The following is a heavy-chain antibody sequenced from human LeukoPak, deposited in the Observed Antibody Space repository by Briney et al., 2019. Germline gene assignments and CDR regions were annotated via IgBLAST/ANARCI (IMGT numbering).Heavy chain of an antibody. CDR3: ARVSRANDYYDSSGYYALEGYFDL. V-gene: IGHV1-69*01. J-gene: IGHJ2*01. Sequence: GSSVTVSCTASGGTFSSYAISWVRQAPGQGLEWMGGIIPIFGTANYAQKFQGRVTITADESTSTAYMELSSLRSEDTAVYYCARVSRANDYYDSSGYYALEGYFDLWGRGTLVTVSS. D-gene: IGHD3-22*01. CDR1: GGTFSSYA. CDR2: IIPIFGTA.